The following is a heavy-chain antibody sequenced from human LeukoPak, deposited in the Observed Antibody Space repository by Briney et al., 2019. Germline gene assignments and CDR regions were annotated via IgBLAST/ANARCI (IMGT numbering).Heavy chain of an antibody. D-gene: IGHD3-22*01. CDR3: ATRVDYYYDSSGYRRSDAFDI. J-gene: IGHJ3*02. CDR2: VDPEDGET. Sequence: ASVKVSCKVSGYTLTELSMHWVRQAPGKGLEWMGGVDPEDGETIYAQKFQGRVTMTEDTSTDTAYMELSSLRSEDTAVYYCATRVDYYYDSSGYRRSDAFDIWGQGTMVTVSS. CDR1: GYTLTELS. V-gene: IGHV1-24*01.